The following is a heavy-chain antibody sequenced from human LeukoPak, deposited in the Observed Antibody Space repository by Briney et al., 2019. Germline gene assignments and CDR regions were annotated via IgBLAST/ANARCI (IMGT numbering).Heavy chain of an antibody. Sequence: DTQSLTCALCVGPFNGFYGRCIRGPPERAVEGIGEINHSGSINYNPSLKSRVTISVETSKNQFSLSLSSVTAADTAVYYCAREGGIAALSWFDPWGQGTLVTVSS. V-gene: IGHV4-34*01. CDR3: AREGGIAALSWFDP. CDR1: VGPFNGFY. J-gene: IGHJ5*02. D-gene: IGHD6-6*01. CDR2: INHSGSI.